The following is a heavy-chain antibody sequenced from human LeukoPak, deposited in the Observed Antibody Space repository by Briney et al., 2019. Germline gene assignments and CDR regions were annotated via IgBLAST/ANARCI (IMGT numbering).Heavy chain of an antibody. CDR3: ARAGRGGGFDY. V-gene: IGHV1-18*01. Sequence: ASVKVSCKASGYTFTSYGISWVRQAPGQGLEWMGWISGYNGNTHYAHNLQGRLTMTRDTSTSTVYMELSSLRSEDTAVYYCARAGRGGGFDYWGQGTLVIVSS. CDR2: ISGYNGNT. D-gene: IGHD1-14*01. J-gene: IGHJ4*02. CDR1: GYTFTSYG.